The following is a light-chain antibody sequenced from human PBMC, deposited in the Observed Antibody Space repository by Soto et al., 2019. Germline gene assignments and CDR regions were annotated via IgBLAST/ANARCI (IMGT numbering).Light chain of an antibody. CDR1: QTVSKF. CDR3: QQTYSLPRT. CDR2: SAS. J-gene: IGKJ1*01. V-gene: IGKV1-39*01. Sequence: DVPMTQSPSSLSASVGDRVTIACRASQTVSKFVNWYQQKPGKVPDLLIYSASTLYSGVPSRFSGSGFGTEFTLTISNLQPEDFATYYCQQTYSLPRTFAQGTKVE.